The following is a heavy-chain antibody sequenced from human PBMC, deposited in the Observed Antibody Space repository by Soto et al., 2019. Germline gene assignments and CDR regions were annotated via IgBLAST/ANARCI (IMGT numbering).Heavy chain of an antibody. CDR2: IYYSGST. CDR1: GGSISSYY. D-gene: IGHD3-3*01. J-gene: IGHJ5*02. Sequence: PSETLSLTCTVSGGSISSYYWSWIRQPPGKGLEWIGYIYYSGSTNYNPSLKSRVTISVDTSKNQFSLKLSSVTAADTAVYYCARSSDFWSGYYTGWWFDPWGQGTLVTVSS. CDR3: ARSSDFWSGYYTGWWFDP. V-gene: IGHV4-59*08.